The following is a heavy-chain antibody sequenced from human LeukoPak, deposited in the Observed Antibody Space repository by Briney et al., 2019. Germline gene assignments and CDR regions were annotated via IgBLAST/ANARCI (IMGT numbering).Heavy chain of an antibody. D-gene: IGHD5-12*01. J-gene: IGHJ3*02. V-gene: IGHV1-18*01. CDR2: ITTYNNNT. CDR1: GYTFTTQG. Sequence: ASVKVSCKASGYTFTTQGITWVRQAPGQGLEWMGWITTYNNNTKYAQNLQGRVTMTTDTSTSTAYMELRSLRSDDTAIYYCARWIEYGAFDIWGQGTMVTVSS. CDR3: ARWIEYGAFDI.